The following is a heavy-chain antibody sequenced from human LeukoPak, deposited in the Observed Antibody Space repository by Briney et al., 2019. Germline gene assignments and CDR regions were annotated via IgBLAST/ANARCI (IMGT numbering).Heavy chain of an antibody. V-gene: IGHV3-7*01. CDR3: ARVTVSSSWSYDAFDI. CDR2: IKQDGSEK. CDR1: GFTFSSYW. J-gene: IGHJ3*02. Sequence: GGSLRLSCAASGFTFSSYWMSWVRQAPGKGLEWVANIKQDGSEKYYVDSVKGRFTISRDNAKNSLHLQMNSLRAEDTAVYHCARVTVSSSWSYDAFDIWGQGTMVTVSS. D-gene: IGHD6-13*01.